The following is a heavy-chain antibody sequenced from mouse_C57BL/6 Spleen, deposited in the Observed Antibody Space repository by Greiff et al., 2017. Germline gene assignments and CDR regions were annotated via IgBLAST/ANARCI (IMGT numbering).Heavy chain of an antibody. CDR3: ASYKGPNWDFDY. CDR1: GYTFTSYW. CDR2: IDPFDSYT. J-gene: IGHJ2*01. Sequence: VQLQQPGAELVRPGTSVKLSCKASGYTFTSYWMHWVKQRPGQGLEWIGVIDPFDSYTNYNQKFKGKATLTVDTSSSTAYMQLSSLTSEDSAVYYCASYKGPNWDFDYWGQGTTLTVSS. V-gene: IGHV1-59*01. D-gene: IGHD4-1*01.